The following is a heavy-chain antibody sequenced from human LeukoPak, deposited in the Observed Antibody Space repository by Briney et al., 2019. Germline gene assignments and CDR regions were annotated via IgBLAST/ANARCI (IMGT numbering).Heavy chain of an antibody. D-gene: IGHD2-15*01. CDR3: AKGSGSSCYSPCDY. J-gene: IGHJ4*02. V-gene: IGHV3-23*01. CDR1: GFTFSNYA. CDR2: ICANDGNT. Sequence: GGSLRLSCAASGFTFSNYAMSWVRQAPGKGLEWVSVICANDGNTYYADAVKGRFTISRDNSKDTLYLQTDSLRAEDTAVYYCAKGSGSSCYSPCDYWGQGILVTVSS.